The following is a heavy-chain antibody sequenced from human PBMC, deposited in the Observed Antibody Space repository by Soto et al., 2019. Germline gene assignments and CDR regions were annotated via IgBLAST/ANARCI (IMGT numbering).Heavy chain of an antibody. Sequence: EVQLVESGGGLVKPGGSLTLSCAASGFAFRSYNMNWVRQAPGKGLEWVASISSGSSNIYYADSVKRRFTISRDNAKNSLFLQMDSLRAEDSAVYYCASATVVAATFDFWGQGTLVTVSS. CDR3: ASATVVAATFDF. J-gene: IGHJ4*02. V-gene: IGHV3-21*01. CDR1: GFAFRSYN. D-gene: IGHD2-15*01. CDR2: ISSGSSNI.